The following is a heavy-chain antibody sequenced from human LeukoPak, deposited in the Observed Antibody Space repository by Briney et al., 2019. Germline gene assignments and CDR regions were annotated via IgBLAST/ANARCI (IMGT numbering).Heavy chain of an antibody. CDR3: AKVPAGNKVEY. CDR2: ISISGGST. Sequence: GGSLRLSCAASGVTFTNYAMTWVRQAPGKGLEWVSGISISGGSTDYADSVKGRFTISRDNSKNTLYLQMNSLRAEDSAVYYCAKVPAGNKVEYWGQGTLVTVSS. D-gene: IGHD6-19*01. CDR1: GVTFTNYA. J-gene: IGHJ4*02. V-gene: IGHV3-23*01.